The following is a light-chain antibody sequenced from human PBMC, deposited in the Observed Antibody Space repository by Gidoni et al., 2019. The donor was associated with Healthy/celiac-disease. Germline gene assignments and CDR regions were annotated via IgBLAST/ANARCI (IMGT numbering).Light chain of an antibody. V-gene: IGKV1-39*01. CDR3: QQSYSTPRT. Sequence: DIQMTQSPSSLSASVGDRVTITCRASQSISSYLNWYQQKPGKAPKLLIYAASSLQSGVPSRFSGSGSGTDFTLTISSLQPEYFATYYCQQSYSTPRTFXXXTKVEIK. CDR2: AAS. CDR1: QSISSY. J-gene: IGKJ1*01.